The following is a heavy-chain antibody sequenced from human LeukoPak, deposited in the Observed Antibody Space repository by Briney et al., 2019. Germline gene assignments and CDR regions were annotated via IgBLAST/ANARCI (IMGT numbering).Heavy chain of an antibody. CDR1: GFTFSSYA. Sequence: GSLRLSCAASGFTFSSYAMSWVRQAPGKGLEWVSSISSSSSYIYYADSVKGRFTISRDNAKNSLYLQMNSLRAEDTAVYYCARAASMIVVGNDAFDIWGQGTMVTVSS. D-gene: IGHD3-22*01. CDR3: ARAASMIVVGNDAFDI. CDR2: ISSSSSYI. J-gene: IGHJ3*02. V-gene: IGHV3-21*01.